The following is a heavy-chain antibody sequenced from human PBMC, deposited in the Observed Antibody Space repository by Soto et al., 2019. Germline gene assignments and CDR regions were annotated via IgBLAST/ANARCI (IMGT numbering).Heavy chain of an antibody. J-gene: IGHJ5*02. V-gene: IGHV1-3*01. Sequence: QVQLVQSGADVKKPGASVKISCKASGYNFTQYRIHWVRQAPGQRLEWMGWITAGDAKTEYSQKFQGRVTISRDISATQVYLDLDSLRSEDTAVYYCARDLYSSSWFWFDPWGRGTQVIVSS. CDR3: ARDLYSSSWFWFDP. D-gene: IGHD2-2*01. CDR2: ITAGDAKT. CDR1: GYNFTQYR.